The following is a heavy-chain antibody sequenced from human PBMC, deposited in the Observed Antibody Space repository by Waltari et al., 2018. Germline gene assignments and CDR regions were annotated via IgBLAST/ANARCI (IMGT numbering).Heavy chain of an antibody. Sequence: EVQLVQSGAEVKKAGEPLKISCHINGYSFVNYWLAWVRQMPGKGLEWMGIIVPGDSSTFYSPSFQGQVTISADKSTSTAYLQWSSLKDSDTAVYYCARRSAVPASGGAFDIWGQGTKVTVSP. V-gene: IGHV5-51*01. D-gene: IGHD6-19*01. CDR2: IVPGDSST. J-gene: IGHJ3*02. CDR3: ARRSAVPASGGAFDI. CDR1: GYSFVNYW.